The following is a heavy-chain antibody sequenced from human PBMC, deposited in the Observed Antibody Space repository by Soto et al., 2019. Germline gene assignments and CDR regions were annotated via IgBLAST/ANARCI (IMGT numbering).Heavy chain of an antibody. CDR3: ARHMGLRPRSRWYSVVGGMAV. V-gene: IGHV5-51*01. CDR2: IYPGDSDT. Sequence: PGESLKISCKGSGYSFTSYWIGWVRQMPGKGLEWTGIIYPGDSDTRYSPSFQGQVTISADKSISTAYLQWSSLKASDTAMYYCARHMGLRPRSRWYSVVGGMAVSGQGTKVTVS. D-gene: IGHD6-13*01. J-gene: IGHJ6*02. CDR1: GYSFTSYW.